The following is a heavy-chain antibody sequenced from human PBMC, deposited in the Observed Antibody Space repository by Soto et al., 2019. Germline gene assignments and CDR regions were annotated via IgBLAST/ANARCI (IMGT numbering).Heavy chain of an antibody. J-gene: IGHJ6*02. Sequence: QVQLQESGPGLVKPSQTLSLTCTVSGGSISSGDYYWSWIRQPPGKGLEWIGYIYYSGSTYYNPSLKSRVTISVDTSKNQVSLKLSSVTAADTAVYYCAREARYGSGGIPFGMDVWGQGTTVTVSS. D-gene: IGHD3-10*01. CDR2: IYYSGST. CDR3: AREARYGSGGIPFGMDV. V-gene: IGHV4-30-4*01. CDR1: GGSISSGDYY.